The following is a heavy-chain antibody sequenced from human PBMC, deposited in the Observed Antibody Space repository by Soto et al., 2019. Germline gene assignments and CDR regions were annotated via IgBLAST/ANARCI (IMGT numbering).Heavy chain of an antibody. CDR2: ISYDASNK. CDR1: GFAFSSYA. Sequence: GGSLRLSCAASGFAFSSYAMHWVRRAPGKGLEWVAVISYDASNKYYADSVKGRFTISRDNSKKTMYLQMSSLRAEATAVYYCARSVREYYDSSGLSYFDYWCQGTLVTVSS. CDR3: ARSVREYYDSSGLSYFDY. V-gene: IGHV3-30-3*01. D-gene: IGHD3-22*01. J-gene: IGHJ4*02.